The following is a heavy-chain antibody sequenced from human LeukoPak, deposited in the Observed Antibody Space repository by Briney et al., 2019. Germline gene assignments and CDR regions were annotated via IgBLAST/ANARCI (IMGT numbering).Heavy chain of an antibody. Sequence: GGSLRLSCAASGFTFSSYSMNWVRQAPGKGLEWVSSISGRSNYIYYADSVKGRFTISRDNANNSLFLQMNSLRAEDTAVYYCAREGSSWEYYYYYYMDVWGKGTTVTVSS. CDR2: ISGRSNYI. V-gene: IGHV3-21*01. CDR3: AREGSSWEYYYYYYMDV. J-gene: IGHJ6*03. D-gene: IGHD6-13*01. CDR1: GFTFSSYS.